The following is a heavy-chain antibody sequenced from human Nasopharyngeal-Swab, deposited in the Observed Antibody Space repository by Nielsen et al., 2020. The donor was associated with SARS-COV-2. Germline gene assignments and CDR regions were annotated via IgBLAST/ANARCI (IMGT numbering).Heavy chain of an antibody. CDR1: GFTFSSYW. Sequence: GESLKISCAASGFTFSSYWMHWVRQAPGKGLVWVSRINTDGSSTSFADSVKGRFTVSGDNAKNTLYLQMNSLRAEDTAVYYCAMGSSGTTGEGYWGQGALVTVSS. CDR3: AMGSSGTTGEGY. V-gene: IGHV3-74*01. CDR2: INTDGSST. D-gene: IGHD3-10*01. J-gene: IGHJ4*02.